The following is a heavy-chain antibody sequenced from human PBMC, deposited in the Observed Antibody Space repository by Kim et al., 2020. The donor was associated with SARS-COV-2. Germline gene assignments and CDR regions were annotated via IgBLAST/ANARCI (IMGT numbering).Heavy chain of an antibody. CDR3: ACAIPPAVY. Sequence: ASVKVSCKASGDTFSSCYMHWVRQAPGQGLEWMGEIIPHSNNTNSAQKFQDRVAMTRDTSTGAVYMQLDSLRSDDTAVYYCACAIPPAVYWGQGTLVTVSA. D-gene: IGHD2-2*02. V-gene: IGHV1-46*01. J-gene: IGHJ1*01. CDR2: IIPHSNNT. CDR1: GDTFSSCY.